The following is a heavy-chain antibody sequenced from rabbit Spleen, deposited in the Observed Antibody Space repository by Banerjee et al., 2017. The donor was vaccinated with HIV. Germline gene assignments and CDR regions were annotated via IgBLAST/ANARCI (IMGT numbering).Heavy chain of an antibody. CDR3: ARAPAGSLGYGYDM. CDR2: ISAGSGGTT. V-gene: IGHV1S40*01. Sequence: QSLEESGGDLVKPEGSLTLTCTASGFSFSGNYYMCWVRQAPGKGLEWIACISAGSGGTTYYANWAKGRFTISKTSSTTVTLQMTSLTAADTATYFCARAPAGSLGYGYDMWGQGTLVTVS. CDR1: GFSFSGNYY. D-gene: IGHD6-1*01. J-gene: IGHJ6*01.